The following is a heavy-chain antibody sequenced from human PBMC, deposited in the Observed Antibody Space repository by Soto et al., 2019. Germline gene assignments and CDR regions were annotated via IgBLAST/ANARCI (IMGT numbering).Heavy chain of an antibody. CDR3: AKETGHRGPYDY. J-gene: IGHJ4*02. D-gene: IGHD5-12*01. CDR2: ISGSGDNT. Sequence: EVQLLESGGGLVQPGGSLRLSCAASGFTFNYYGMNWVRKAPGKGLEWVSAISGSGDNTYYADSVKGRFTISRDNSKNMLFLQMNSLRVEDTAIYNCAKETGHRGPYDYWGQGTLVTVSS. CDR1: GFTFNYYG. V-gene: IGHV3-23*01.